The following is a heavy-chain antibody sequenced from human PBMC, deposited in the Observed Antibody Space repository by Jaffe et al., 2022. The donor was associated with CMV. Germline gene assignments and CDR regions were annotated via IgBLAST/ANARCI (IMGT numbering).Heavy chain of an antibody. J-gene: IGHJ4*02. V-gene: IGHV1-2*02. D-gene: IGHD3-10*01. Sequence: QVHLVQSGAEMRKPGASVKLSCKASGYTFLGYNMHWVRQAPGQGPEWMGWINLNSGGTKYAQKFEGRVTMTTDTSINTVYMELKSLKSDDTAVYFCAREGSGDYDSSFDYWGQGTLVAVSS. CDR1: GYTFLGYN. CDR3: AREGSGDYDSSFDY. CDR2: INLNSGGT.